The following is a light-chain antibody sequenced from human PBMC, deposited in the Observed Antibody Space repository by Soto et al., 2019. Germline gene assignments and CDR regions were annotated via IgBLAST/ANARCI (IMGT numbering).Light chain of an antibody. CDR2: GTS. CDR1: QRVGSSY. J-gene: IGKJ2*01. V-gene: IGKV3-20*01. Sequence: EIVMTQSPGTLSLSPGERATLSCRASQRVGSSYLAWYHQKPGQAPRLLIHGTSSRATGIPDRFSGSGSGTDFTLTISRLEPEDFGVYYCQQYGSSLPYTFGQGTKLEIK. CDR3: QQYGSSLPYT.